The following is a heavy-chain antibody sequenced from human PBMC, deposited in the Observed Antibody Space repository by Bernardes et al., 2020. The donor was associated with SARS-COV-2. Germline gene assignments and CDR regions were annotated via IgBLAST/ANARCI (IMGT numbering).Heavy chain of an antibody. D-gene: IGHD3-10*01. J-gene: IGHJ6*02. V-gene: IGHV3-7*01. Sequence: GGSLRLSCAASGFTFSSYWMSWVRQAPGKGLEWVANIKQDGSEKYYVDSVKGRFTISRDNAKNSLYLQMNSLRAEDTAVYYCARDQNYYGSGSYVYYYGMDVWGQGTTVTVSS. CDR1: GFTFSSYW. CDR2: IKQDGSEK. CDR3: ARDQNYYGSGSYVYYYGMDV.